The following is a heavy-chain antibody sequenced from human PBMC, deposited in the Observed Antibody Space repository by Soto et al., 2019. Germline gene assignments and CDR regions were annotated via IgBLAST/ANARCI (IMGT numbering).Heavy chain of an antibody. J-gene: IGHJ3*02. Sequence: ASVKVSCKASGYTFTSYGISWVRQAPGQGLEWMGWISAYNGNTNYAQKLQGRVTMTTDTSTSTAYMELRSLRSDDTAVYYCARDGKDIVVVPAAIPRSAFDIWGQGTMVTVSS. CDR3: ARDGKDIVVVPAAIPRSAFDI. V-gene: IGHV1-18*01. CDR1: GYTFTSYG. CDR2: ISAYNGNT. D-gene: IGHD2-2*01.